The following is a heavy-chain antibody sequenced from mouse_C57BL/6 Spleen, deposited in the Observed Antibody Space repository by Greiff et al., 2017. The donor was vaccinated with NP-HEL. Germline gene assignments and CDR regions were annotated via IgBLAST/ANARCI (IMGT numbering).Heavy chain of an antibody. CDR1: GFNIKDAY. J-gene: IGHJ3*01. Sequence: VQLQQSGAELVRPGASVKLSCTASGFNIKDAYMHWVKQRPEQGLEWIGWIDPENGDTEYASKFQGKATITADTSSNTAYLQLSSLTSEDTAVYYRTTASSGPWFAYWGQGTLVTVSA. CDR3: TTASSGPWFAY. V-gene: IGHV14-4*01. CDR2: IDPENGDT. D-gene: IGHD3-2*02.